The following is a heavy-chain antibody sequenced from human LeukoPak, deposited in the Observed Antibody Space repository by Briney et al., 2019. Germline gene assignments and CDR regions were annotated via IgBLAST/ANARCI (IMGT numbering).Heavy chain of an antibody. J-gene: IGHJ4*02. CDR3: ARESADCSGGSCHDY. D-gene: IGHD2-15*01. V-gene: IGHV1-2*02. CDR1: GYTFTGYY. Sequence: ASVKVSCKASGYTFTGYYMHWVRQAPGQGLEWMGWINPNSGGTNYAQKFQGRVTMTRDTSTSTVYMELSSLRSEDTAVYYCARESADCSGGSCHDYWGQGTLVTVSS. CDR2: INPNSGGT.